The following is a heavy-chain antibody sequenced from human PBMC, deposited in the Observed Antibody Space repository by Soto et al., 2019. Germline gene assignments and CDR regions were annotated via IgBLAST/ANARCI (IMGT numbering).Heavy chain of an antibody. D-gene: IGHD5-12*01. CDR3: AIYSGYDYKYFDY. Sequence: QVQLVQSGAELKKPGSAVKVSCKASGGTFSSSAISWVRQAPGQGLEWMGGIIPVFDTTNYAQKFQGRVTITADEYTSTAYMELSSLRSEDTAVYYCAIYSGYDYKYFDYWGQGTLVTVSA. CDR2: IIPVFDTT. V-gene: IGHV1-69*12. CDR1: GGTFSSSA. J-gene: IGHJ4*02.